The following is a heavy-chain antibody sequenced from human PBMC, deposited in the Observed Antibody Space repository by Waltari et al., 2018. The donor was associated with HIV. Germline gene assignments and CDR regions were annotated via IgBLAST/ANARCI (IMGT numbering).Heavy chain of an antibody. Sequence: QVQLQQWGAGLLKPSETLSLTCAGYGGSFSGYFWSWIRQPPGKGREWIGEINHNGNTNYNPSLKSRVAISEDTSKNQFTLKLDSVTAADTAVYYCARSTGVLLLFGEPSGDGSFNIWGQGTSVTVSS. J-gene: IGHJ3*02. CDR2: INHNGNT. V-gene: IGHV4-34*01. CDR1: GGSFSGYF. CDR3: ARSTGVLLLFGEPSGDGSFNI. D-gene: IGHD3-10*01.